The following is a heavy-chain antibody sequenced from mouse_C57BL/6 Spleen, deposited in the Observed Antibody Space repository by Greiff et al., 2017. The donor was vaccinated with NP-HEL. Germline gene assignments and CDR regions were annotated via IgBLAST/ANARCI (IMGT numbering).Heavy chain of an antibody. J-gene: IGHJ1*03. V-gene: IGHV3-6*01. Sequence: EVQLQQSGPGLVKPSQSLFLTCSVTGYSITSGYYWNWIRQFPGNKLEWMGYISYDGSNNYNPSLKNRISITRDTSKNQFFLKLNSVTTEDTATYYCARGVYYYGSLYFDVWGTGTTVTVSS. D-gene: IGHD1-1*01. CDR3: ARGVYYYGSLYFDV. CDR1: GYSITSGYY. CDR2: ISYDGSN.